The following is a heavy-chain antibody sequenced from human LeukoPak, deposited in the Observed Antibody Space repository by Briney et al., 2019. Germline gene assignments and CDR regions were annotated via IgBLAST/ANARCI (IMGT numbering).Heavy chain of an antibody. CDR2: IYYSGST. CDR3: ARLPLAAAGRGYYYYYGMDV. D-gene: IGHD6-13*01. V-gene: IGHV4-59*08. Sequence: SETLSLTCTVSGGSISSYYWSWIRQPPGKGLEWVGYIYYSGSTNYNPALKSRVTISVDTSKNQFYLKLSSVTAAATAVYYCARLPLAAAGRGYYYYYGMDVWGQGTTVTVSS. CDR1: GGSISSYY. J-gene: IGHJ6*02.